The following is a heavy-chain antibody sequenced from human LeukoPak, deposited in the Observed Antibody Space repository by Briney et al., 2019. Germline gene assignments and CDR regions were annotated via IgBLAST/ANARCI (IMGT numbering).Heavy chain of an antibody. CDR2: IYTSGST. J-gene: IGHJ4*02. Sequence: SETLSLTCTVSGGSISSYYCSWIRQPAGKGLEWIGRIYTSGSTNYNPSLKSRVTMSVDTSKNQFSLKLSSVTAADTAVYYCARAGYCSGGGCYSFDYWGQGTLVTVSS. D-gene: IGHD2-15*01. V-gene: IGHV4-4*07. CDR1: GGSISSYY. CDR3: ARAGYCSGGGCYSFDY.